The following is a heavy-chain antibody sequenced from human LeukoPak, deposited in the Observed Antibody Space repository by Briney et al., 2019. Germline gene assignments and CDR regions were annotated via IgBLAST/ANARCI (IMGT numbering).Heavy chain of an antibody. J-gene: IGHJ6*02. D-gene: IGHD2/OR15-2a*01. V-gene: IGHV3-23*01. Sequence: GGSLRLSCAASGFTFRSYAMSWVRQAPGKGLEWVSGISASGGSTWYADSVKGRFTISRDNSKNTLYLQMNSLRAEDTAVYYCAKYVSAKGPPYALDVWGQGTTVTVSS. CDR1: GFTFRSYA. CDR2: ISASGGST. CDR3: AKYVSAKGPPYALDV.